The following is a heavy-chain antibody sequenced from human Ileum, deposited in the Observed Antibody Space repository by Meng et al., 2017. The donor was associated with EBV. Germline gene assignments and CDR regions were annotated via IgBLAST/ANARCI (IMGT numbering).Heavy chain of an antibody. CDR2: IYQSGST. J-gene: IGHJ4*02. D-gene: IGHD6-19*01. CDR3: VRDIAIAGIHGGDYFDY. V-gene: IGHV4-39*07. CDR1: GDSIVTSNSY. Sequence: PLQESGPVLVKPSATLSLRCAVSGDSIVTSNSYWGWLRQPPGMRLEWIGSIYQSGSTRYNPSLKNRATISLDTSKNRFSLKLTSVTDADTAIYYCVRDIAIAGIHGGDYFDYWGQGTLVTVSS.